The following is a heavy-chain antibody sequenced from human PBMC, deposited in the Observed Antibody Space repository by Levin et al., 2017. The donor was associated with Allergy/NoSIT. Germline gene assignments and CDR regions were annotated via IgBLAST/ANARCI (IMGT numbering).Heavy chain of an antibody. Sequence: ASVKVSCKASGYTFTGYYMHWVRQAPGQGLEWMGWINPNSGGTNYAQKFQGRVTMTRDTSISTAYMELSRLRSDDTAVYYCARDELDPTALAAELVNWFDPWGQGTLVTVSS. V-gene: IGHV1-2*02. CDR1: GYTFTGYY. CDR3: ARDELDPTALAAELVNWFDP. J-gene: IGHJ5*02. D-gene: IGHD6-13*01. CDR2: INPNSGGT.